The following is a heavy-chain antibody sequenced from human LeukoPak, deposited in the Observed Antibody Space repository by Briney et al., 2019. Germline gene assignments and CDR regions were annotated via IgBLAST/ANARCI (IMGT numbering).Heavy chain of an antibody. CDR1: GFTVSSNY. Sequence: GGSLRLSCAASGFTVSSNYMSWVRQAPGKGLEWVSVIYSGGSTYYADSVKGRFTISRDNSKNTLYLQMNSLRAEDTAVYYCARDRGYGSGSYYNYAFDIWGQGTMVTVSS. D-gene: IGHD3-10*01. CDR2: IYSGGST. CDR3: ARDRGYGSGSYYNYAFDI. V-gene: IGHV3-53*01. J-gene: IGHJ3*02.